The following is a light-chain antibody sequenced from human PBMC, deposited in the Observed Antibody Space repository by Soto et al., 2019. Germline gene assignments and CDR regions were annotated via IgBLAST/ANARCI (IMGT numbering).Light chain of an antibody. Sequence: QTVVTQEPSLTVSPGGTVTLTCASSTGEVTSGYFPNWIQQKPEQAPRSLIYNTNNKYSWTPARFSGSLLGGKAALTLSGVQPEDEADYYCLLYLSGHVRLFGGGTKVTVL. J-gene: IGLJ2*01. CDR1: TGEVTSGYF. V-gene: IGLV7-43*01. CDR2: NTN. CDR3: LLYLSGHVRL.